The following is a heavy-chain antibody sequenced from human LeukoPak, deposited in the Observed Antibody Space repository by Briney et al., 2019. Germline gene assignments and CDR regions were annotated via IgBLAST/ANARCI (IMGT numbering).Heavy chain of an antibody. D-gene: IGHD6-19*01. J-gene: IGHJ4*02. CDR1: GFTFSSYA. V-gene: IGHV3-23*01. Sequence: GGSLRLSCAVSGFTFSSYAMSWVRQAPGKGLEWVSAISGSGGSTYYADSVKGRFTISRDNSKNTLYLQMNSLRAEDTAVYYCAASGYSSGWYYYWGQGTLVTVSS. CDR3: AASGYSSGWYYY. CDR2: ISGSGGST.